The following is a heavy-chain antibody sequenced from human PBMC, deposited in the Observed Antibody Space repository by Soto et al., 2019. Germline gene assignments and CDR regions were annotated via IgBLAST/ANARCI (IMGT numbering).Heavy chain of an antibody. D-gene: IGHD2-2*01. CDR3: ARESGYCSRTSYGFDF. CDR2: IKPDESEK. CDR1: GVIFSSYW. J-gene: IGHJ4*02. Sequence: EVQLVESGGGLVQPGGSLRLSCAASGVIFSSYWMSWVRQAPGKGLEWVANIKPDESEKYYVDSVEGRFTISRDNAKNSLYLQMNSLRTEDTAVYYCARESGYCSRTSYGFDFWGQGILVTVSS. V-gene: IGHV3-7*01.